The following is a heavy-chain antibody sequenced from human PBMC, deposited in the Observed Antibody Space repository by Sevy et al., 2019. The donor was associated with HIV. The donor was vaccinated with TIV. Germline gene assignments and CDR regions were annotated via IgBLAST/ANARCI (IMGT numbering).Heavy chain of an antibody. D-gene: IGHD6-19*01. Sequence: HGGSLRLSCAISGFTVNDKYIIWVRQAPGKGLEWVSVIFSSGSTYYADSAKGRFTISRDNSKNTVDLQMNSVRAEDTAVYYCVSLFLSYRSGWSYFDYWGQGTLVTVSS. CDR2: IFSSGST. J-gene: IGHJ4*02. CDR3: VSLFLSYRSGWSYFDY. V-gene: IGHV3-66*02. CDR1: GFTVNDKY.